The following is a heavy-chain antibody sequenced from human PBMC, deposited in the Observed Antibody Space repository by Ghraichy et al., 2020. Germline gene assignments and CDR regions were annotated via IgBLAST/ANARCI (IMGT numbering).Heavy chain of an antibody. CDR1: GFTFRSYA. Sequence: LSLTCAASGFTFRSYAMSWVRQAPGKGLEWVSAISDSGDKTYYADSVKGRFTISRDNSKSTLFLQMNSLRAEDTAIYYCAKPLSPGSFGYYFDYWGQGTLVTVSS. V-gene: IGHV3-23*01. CDR3: AKPLSPGSFGYYFDY. CDR2: ISDSGDKT. J-gene: IGHJ4*02. D-gene: IGHD3-10*01.